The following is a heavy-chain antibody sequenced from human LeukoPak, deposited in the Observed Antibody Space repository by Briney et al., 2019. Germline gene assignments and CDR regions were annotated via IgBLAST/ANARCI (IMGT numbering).Heavy chain of an antibody. Sequence: ASVKVSRKASGYTFTSYGISWVRQAPGQGLEWMGWISAYNGNTNYAQKLQGRVTMTTDTSTSTAYMELRSLRSDDTAVYYCARVRIAVAGTAFDYWGQGTLVTVSS. V-gene: IGHV1-18*01. J-gene: IGHJ4*02. CDR1: GYTFTSYG. D-gene: IGHD6-19*01. CDR3: ARVRIAVAGTAFDY. CDR2: ISAYNGNT.